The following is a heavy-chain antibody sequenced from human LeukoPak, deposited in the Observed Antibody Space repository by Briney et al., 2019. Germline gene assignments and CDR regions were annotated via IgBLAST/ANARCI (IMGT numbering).Heavy chain of an antibody. Sequence: SETLSLTCTVSGGSISSYYWSWLRQPPGKGLEWIGYIYYSGSTNYNPSLKSRVTISVDTSKNQFSLKLSSVTAADTAVYYCARLDSSGDAFDIWGQGTMVTVSS. D-gene: IGHD3-22*01. CDR2: IYYSGST. CDR3: ARLDSSGDAFDI. J-gene: IGHJ3*02. CDR1: GGSISSYY. V-gene: IGHV4-59*08.